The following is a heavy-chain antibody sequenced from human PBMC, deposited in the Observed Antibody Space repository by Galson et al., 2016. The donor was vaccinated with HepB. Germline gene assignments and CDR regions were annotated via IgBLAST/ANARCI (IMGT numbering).Heavy chain of an antibody. CDR3: ARPTYYSGSRGYAYLGS. J-gene: IGHJ4*02. CDR1: GFTFSAYW. CDR2: IKDDGSDK. D-gene: IGHD3-22*01. V-gene: IGHV3-7*03. Sequence: SLRLSCAASGFTFSAYWMSWVRQAPGTGLEWVANIKDDGSDKYYVDSVKGRFTISRDNAKNSLYLQMDSLRAEDTAVYHCARPTYYSGSRGYAYLGSWGQGTLVTVSS.